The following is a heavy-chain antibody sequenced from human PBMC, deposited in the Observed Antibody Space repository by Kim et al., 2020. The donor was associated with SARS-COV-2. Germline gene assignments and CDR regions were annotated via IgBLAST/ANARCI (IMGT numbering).Heavy chain of an antibody. CDR2: LYGGSST. Sequence: GGSLRLSCEVSGFTVSGSHMSWVRQAPGKGLEWVSVLYGGSSTYYAASVKGRFPISIHNSMNMVYFQLNSLSTEDTAVYYCARDLAYYD. CDR1: GFTVSGSH. V-gene: IGHV3-53*04. J-gene: IGHJ6*01. CDR3: ARDLAYYD.